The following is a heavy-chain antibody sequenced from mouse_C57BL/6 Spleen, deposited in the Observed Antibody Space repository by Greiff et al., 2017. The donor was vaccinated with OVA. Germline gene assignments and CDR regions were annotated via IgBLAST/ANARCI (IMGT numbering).Heavy chain of an antibody. CDR3: ARGEPTVVADYFDY. D-gene: IGHD1-1*01. Sequence: EVMLVESGGGLVKPGGSLKLSCAASGFTFSSYAMSWVRQTPEKRLEWVATISDGGSYTYYPDNVKGRFTISRDNAKNNLYLQMSHLKSEDTAMYYCARGEPTVVADYFDYWGQGTTLTVSS. CDR2: ISDGGSYT. V-gene: IGHV5-4*03. J-gene: IGHJ2*01. CDR1: GFTFSSYA.